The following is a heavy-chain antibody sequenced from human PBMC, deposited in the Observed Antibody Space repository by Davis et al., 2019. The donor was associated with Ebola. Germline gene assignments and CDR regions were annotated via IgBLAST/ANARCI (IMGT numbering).Heavy chain of an antibody. V-gene: IGHV3-48*03. CDR2: ISSSGSTI. D-gene: IGHD3-16*02. CDR3: AGGDRDDYVWGSYRRYFDY. J-gene: IGHJ4*02. CDR1: GFTFSSYG. Sequence: PGGSLRLSCAASGFTFSSYGMNWVRQAPGKGLEWISYISSSGSTIYYADSVKGRFTISRDNAKNSLYLQMNSLGAEDTAVYYCAGGDRDDYVWGSYRRYFDYWGQGTLVTVSS.